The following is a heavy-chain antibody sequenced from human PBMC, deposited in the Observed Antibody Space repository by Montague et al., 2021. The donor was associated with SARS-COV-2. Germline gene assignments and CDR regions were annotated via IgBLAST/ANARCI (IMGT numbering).Heavy chain of an antibody. V-gene: IGHV4-34*01. D-gene: IGHD1-1*01. CDR1: GGSFSGYY. J-gene: IGHJ6*02. CDR2: INHSGST. Sequence: SETLSLTCAVYGGSFSGYYWSWIRQPPGKGLEWIGEINHSGSTNYNPLLKSRVTISVDTSKNQFSLKLSSVTAADTAVYYCARGRGTALFRRIYFGMDVWGQGTTVTVSS. CDR3: ARGRGTALFRRIYFGMDV.